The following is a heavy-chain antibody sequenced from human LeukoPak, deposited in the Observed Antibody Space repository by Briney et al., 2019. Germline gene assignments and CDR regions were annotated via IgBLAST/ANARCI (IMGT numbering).Heavy chain of an antibody. CDR1: GFAFSSYA. D-gene: IGHD2-2*01. J-gene: IGHJ4*02. V-gene: IGHV3-23*01. CDR2: ISGSGGST. Sequence: GGSLRLSCAASGFAFSSYAMSWVRQAPGKGLEWVSAISGSGGSTYYADSVKGRFTISRDNSKNTLYLQMNSLRAEDTAVYYCAKGSHCSSTSCYPTGIFDYWGQGTLVTVSS. CDR3: AKGSHCSSTSCYPTGIFDY.